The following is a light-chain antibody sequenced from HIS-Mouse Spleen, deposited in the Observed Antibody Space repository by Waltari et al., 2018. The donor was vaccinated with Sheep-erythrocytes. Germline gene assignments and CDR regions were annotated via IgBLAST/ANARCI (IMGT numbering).Light chain of an antibody. CDR3: QQYDNLLT. CDR2: DAS. CDR1: QDISNY. J-gene: IGKJ4*01. V-gene: IGKV1-33*01. Sequence: DIQMTQSPSSLSASVGDRVTITCQASQDISNYLNWYQQKPWKAPKFLIYDASNLETGVPSRFSGSGSGTDFTFTISSLQPEDIATYYCQQYDNLLTFGGGTKVEIK.